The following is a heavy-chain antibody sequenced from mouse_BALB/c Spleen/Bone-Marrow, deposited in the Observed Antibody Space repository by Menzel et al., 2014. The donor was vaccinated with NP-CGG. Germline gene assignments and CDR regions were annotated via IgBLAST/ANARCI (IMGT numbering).Heavy chain of an antibody. D-gene: IGHD2-3*01. CDR1: GFDFSRYW. J-gene: IGHJ3*01. CDR3: SRLGYYGGFAY. Sequence: EVKLVESGGGLVQPGGSLKLSCAASGFDFSRYWMSWVRQAPGKGLGWIGEINPDSSTINYTPSLKDKFIISRDNAKNTLYLQMSKVRSEDTALYYCSRLGYYGGFAYWGQGTLVTVSA. CDR2: INPDSSTI. V-gene: IGHV4-1*02.